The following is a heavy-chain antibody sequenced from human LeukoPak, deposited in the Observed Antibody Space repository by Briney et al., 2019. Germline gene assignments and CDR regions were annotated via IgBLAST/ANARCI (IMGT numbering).Heavy chain of an antibody. CDR1: GFTVSSNY. V-gene: IGHV3-53*01. D-gene: IGHD5-12*01. CDR2: IYSGGGT. CDR3: ARERGSGYDPSFDY. J-gene: IGHJ4*02. Sequence: GGSLRLSCAASGFTVSSNYMSWVRQAPGKGLEWVSVIYSGGGTYYADSVKGRFTISRDNYKNTLYLQINSMTAEDTAVYYCARERGSGYDPSFDYWGQGNLVTVSS.